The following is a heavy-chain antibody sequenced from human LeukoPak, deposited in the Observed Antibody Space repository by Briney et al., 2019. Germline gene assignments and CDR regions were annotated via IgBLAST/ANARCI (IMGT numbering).Heavy chain of an antibody. D-gene: IGHD3-3*01. V-gene: IGHV1-24*01. J-gene: IGHJ5*02. Sequence: ASVKVSCKVSGYTPTELSMHWVRQAPGKGLEWMGGFDPEDGETIYAQKFQGRVTMTEDTSTDTAYMELSSLRSEDTAVYYCATALFIAYDSNWFDPWGQGTLVTVSS. CDR2: FDPEDGET. CDR3: ATALFIAYDSNWFDP. CDR1: GYTPTELS.